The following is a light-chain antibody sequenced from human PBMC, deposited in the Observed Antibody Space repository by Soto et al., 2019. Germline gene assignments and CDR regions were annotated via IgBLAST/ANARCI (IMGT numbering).Light chain of an antibody. J-gene: IGKJ1*01. Sequence: IVMTQSRLSLPVALGQLASISCRCSQSLVHRDGNTYMNWLQQRPGQSPRRLIYKVSTRDSGAPDRFSGSGSATDFTLTISRVDAADVGVYYCVQGTQWPRAFGQGTKVDIK. CDR1: QSLVHRDGNTY. CDR3: VQGTQWPRA. V-gene: IGKV2-30*02. CDR2: KVS.